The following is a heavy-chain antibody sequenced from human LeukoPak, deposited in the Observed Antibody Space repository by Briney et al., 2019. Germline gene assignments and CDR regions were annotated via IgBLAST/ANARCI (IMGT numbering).Heavy chain of an antibody. CDR1: GFTFSSDW. D-gene: IGHD2/OR15-2a*01. J-gene: IGHJ5*02. CDR2: VDVHGQGT. CDR3: ARSNYDSTTFYYHLDL. Sequence: PGGSLRLSCAASGFTFSSDWMHWVRQAPGKRPMWVSRVDVHGQGTAYADSVKGRFTISRDNAKNTLSLQMNSLSAEDTAVYYCARSNYDSTTFYYHLDLWGQGTLVTVSS. V-gene: IGHV3-74*01.